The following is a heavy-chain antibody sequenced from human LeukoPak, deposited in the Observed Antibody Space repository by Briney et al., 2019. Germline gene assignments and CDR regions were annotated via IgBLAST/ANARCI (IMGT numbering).Heavy chain of an antibody. CDR3: ASLPYDFWSGYYGWDNWFDP. V-gene: IGHV4-59*08. D-gene: IGHD3-3*01. CDR2: IYYSGST. CDR1: GGSISSYY. J-gene: IGHJ5*02. Sequence: SETLSLTCTVSGGSISSYYWSWIRQPPGKGLEWIGYIYYSGSTNYNPSLKSRVTISVDTSKNQFSLKLSSVTAADTAVYYCASLPYDFWSGYYGWDNWFDPWGQGTLVTVSS.